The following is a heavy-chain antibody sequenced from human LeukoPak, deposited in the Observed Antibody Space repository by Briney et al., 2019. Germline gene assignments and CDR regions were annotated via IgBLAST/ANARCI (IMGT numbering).Heavy chain of an antibody. D-gene: IGHD6-19*01. V-gene: IGHV3-23*01. CDR3: AKIPVAGNWYFDY. CDR1: EFAFSRYG. Sequence: GGSLRLSCAASEFAFSRYGMSWVRQAPGKGLEWVSSISSSGAYIYYADSVKGRFTISRDNSKSTLYLQMNSLRVEDTAVYYCAKIPVAGNWYFDYWGQGTLVTVSS. J-gene: IGHJ4*02. CDR2: ISSSGAYI.